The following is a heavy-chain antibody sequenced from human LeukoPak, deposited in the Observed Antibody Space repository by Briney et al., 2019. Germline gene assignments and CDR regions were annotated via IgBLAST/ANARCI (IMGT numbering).Heavy chain of an antibody. CDR3: ARASSGAYDY. Sequence: GGSLRLSCAASGFTFSSYAMHWVRQAPGKGLEWVAVISYDGRNKYYADSVKGRFTISRDNSKNTLYLQMNSLRAEDTAVYYCARASSGAYDYWGQGTLVTVSS. D-gene: IGHD6-19*01. V-gene: IGHV3-30*04. J-gene: IGHJ4*02. CDR2: ISYDGRNK. CDR1: GFTFSSYA.